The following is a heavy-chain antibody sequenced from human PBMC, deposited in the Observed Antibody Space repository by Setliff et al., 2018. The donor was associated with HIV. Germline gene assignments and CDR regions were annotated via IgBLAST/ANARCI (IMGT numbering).Heavy chain of an antibody. CDR1: GGSISGNA. V-gene: IGHV4-59*01. Sequence: PSETLSLTCSVSGGSISGNAWSWIRQPPGKGLEWIGYSSTSGCTNCNPSLESRVTFSVDTSKNYFSLELSSVTAADTAVYYCARLLPVATGHYYMDVWGKGTTVTVSS. CDR3: ARLLPVATGHYYMDV. CDR2: SSTSGCT. J-gene: IGHJ6*03. D-gene: IGHD2-8*02.